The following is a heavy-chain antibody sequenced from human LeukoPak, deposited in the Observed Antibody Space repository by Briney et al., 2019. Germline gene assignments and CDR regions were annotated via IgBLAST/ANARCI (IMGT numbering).Heavy chain of an antibody. CDR1: GFTFSSYS. J-gene: IGHJ4*02. V-gene: IGHV3-21*01. CDR3: ARDRSGLLWFGELNYFDY. D-gene: IGHD3-10*01. Sequence: GGSLRLSCAASGFTFSSYSMNWVRQAPGKGREWVSSIISSSSYIYYADSVKGRFTISRDNAKNSLYLQMNSLRAEDTAVYYCARDRSGLLWFGELNYFDYWGQGTLVTVSS. CDR2: IISSSSYI.